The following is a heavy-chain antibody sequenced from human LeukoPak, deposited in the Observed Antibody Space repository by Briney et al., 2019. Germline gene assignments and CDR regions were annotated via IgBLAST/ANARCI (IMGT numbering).Heavy chain of an antibody. D-gene: IGHD3-3*01. CDR2: INHSGST. V-gene: IGHV4-34*01. CDR3: ASSFSDFWSGPLGDAFDI. Sequence: SETLSLTCAVYGGSFSGYYWSWIRQPPGKGLEWIGEINHSGSTNYNPSLKSRVTISVDTSKNQFSLKLSSVTAADTAMYYCASSFSDFWSGPLGDAFDIWGRGTMVTVSS. CDR1: GGSFSGYY. J-gene: IGHJ3*02.